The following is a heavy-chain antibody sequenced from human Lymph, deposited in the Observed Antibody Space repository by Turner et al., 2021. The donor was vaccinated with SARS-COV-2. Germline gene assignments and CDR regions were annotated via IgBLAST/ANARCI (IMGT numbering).Heavy chain of an antibody. CDR3: ATVLCSGASCYYYGMDV. CDR1: GYTLTELS. J-gene: IGHJ6*02. D-gene: IGHD2-15*01. CDR2: FKPEDGET. Sequence: QVQLVQSGAEVKKPGASVKVSCKVSGYTLTELSMHWVRQAPGKGLEWMGGFKPEDGETIYAQKFQGRVTMTEDTSTDTAYMDLSSLRSEDTAVYYCATVLCSGASCYYYGMDVWGQGTTVTVSS. V-gene: IGHV1-24*01.